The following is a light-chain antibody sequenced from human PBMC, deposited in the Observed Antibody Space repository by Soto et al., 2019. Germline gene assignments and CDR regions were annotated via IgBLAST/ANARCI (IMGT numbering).Light chain of an antibody. Sequence: DIQMTQSPSTLSASVGDRVTITCRASQSINTWLAWYQQKPGKAPKLLIYEASSLQSGVPSRGSGSGTETEFTLAIRSLQPDDFATYYCKQYSSYTRTFGQGTKVDIK. V-gene: IGKV1-5*01. J-gene: IGKJ1*01. CDR1: QSINTW. CDR3: KQYSSYTRT. CDR2: EAS.